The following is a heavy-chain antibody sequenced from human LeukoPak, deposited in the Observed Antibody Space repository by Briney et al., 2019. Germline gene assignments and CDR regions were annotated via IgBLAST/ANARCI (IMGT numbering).Heavy chain of an antibody. V-gene: IGHV4-34*01. CDR2: MNHSGST. J-gene: IGHJ4*02. CDR3: TIYGDYNPFDY. D-gene: IGHD4-17*01. CDR1: GGSFSGYY. Sequence: PSETLSLTCAVYGGSFSGYYWSWIRQPPGEGLEWIGEMNHSGSTNYNPSLKSRVTISVDTSKNQFSLKLSSVTAADTAVYYCTIYGDYNPFDYWGQGTLVTVSS.